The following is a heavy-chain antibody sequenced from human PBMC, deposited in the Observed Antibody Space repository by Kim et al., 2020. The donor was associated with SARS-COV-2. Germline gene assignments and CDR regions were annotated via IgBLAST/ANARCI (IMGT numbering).Heavy chain of an antibody. J-gene: IGHJ6*02. CDR3: ALKGDTMVRGVIPTPYYYYYGMDV. CDR1: GYTFTSYA. D-gene: IGHD3-10*01. V-gene: IGHV1-3*01. Sequence: ASVKVSCQASGYTFTSYAMHWVRQAPGQRLEWMGWINAGNGNTKYSQKFQGRVTITRDTSASTAYMELSSLRSEDTAVYYCALKGDTMVRGVIPTPYYYYYGMDVWGQGTTVTVSS. CDR2: INAGNGNT.